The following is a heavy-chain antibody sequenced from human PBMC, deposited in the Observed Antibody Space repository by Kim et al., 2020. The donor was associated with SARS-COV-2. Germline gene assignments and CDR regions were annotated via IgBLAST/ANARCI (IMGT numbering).Heavy chain of an antibody. D-gene: IGHD3-3*01. CDR1: GGTFSSYA. CDR3: ARTIFGVVSFFDY. CDR2: VIPIFATA. V-gene: IGHV1-69*13. J-gene: IGHJ4*02. Sequence: SVKVSCKASGGTFSSYAFSWVRQAPGQGLEWMGRVIPIFATANYAQKFQGRVTITADESTSTAYMELSSLRSEDTAVYYCARTIFGVVSFFDYWGQGTLVTVSS.